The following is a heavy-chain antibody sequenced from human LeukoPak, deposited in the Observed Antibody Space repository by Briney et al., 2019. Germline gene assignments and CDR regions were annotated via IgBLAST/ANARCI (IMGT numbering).Heavy chain of an antibody. J-gene: IGHJ5*02. D-gene: IGHD1-26*01. CDR3: AKDKWELRFHLTHWFDP. V-gene: IGHV3-23*01. Sequence: SGGSLRLSCAASGFTFSNYAMSWVRQAPGKGLEWVSAISGSGGSTYYADSVKGRFTISRDNSKNTLYLQMNSLRAEDTAVYYCAKDKWELRFHLTHWFDPWGQGTLVTVSS. CDR1: GFTFSNYA. CDR2: ISGSGGST.